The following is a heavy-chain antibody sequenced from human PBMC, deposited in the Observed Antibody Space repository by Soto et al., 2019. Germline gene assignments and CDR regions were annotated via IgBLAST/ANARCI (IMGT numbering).Heavy chain of an antibody. CDR1: GGSFSGYY. CDR2: INHSGST. Sequence: SETLSLTCAVYGGSFSGYYWSWIRQPPGKGLEWIGEINHSGSTNYNPSLKSRVTISVDTSKNQFSLKLSSVTAADTAVYYCASRLGCSGGSCYPMNNWFDPWGQGTLVTVSS. CDR3: ASRLGCSGGSCYPMNNWFDP. J-gene: IGHJ5*02. D-gene: IGHD2-15*01. V-gene: IGHV4-34*01.